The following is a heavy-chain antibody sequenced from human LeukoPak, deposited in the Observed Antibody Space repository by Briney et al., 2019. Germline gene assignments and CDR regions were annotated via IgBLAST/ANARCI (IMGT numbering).Heavy chain of an antibody. V-gene: IGHV7-4-1*02. CDR2: INTNTGNP. CDR1: GYTFSSYA. Sequence: ASVKVSCKASGYTFSSYAMNWVRQAPGQGLEWMGRINTNTGNPTYAQGFTGRFVFSLDTSVSTAYLQISSLKAEDTAVYYCARDLGDGYNEDAFDIWGQGTMVTVSS. J-gene: IGHJ3*02. D-gene: IGHD5-24*01. CDR3: ARDLGDGYNEDAFDI.